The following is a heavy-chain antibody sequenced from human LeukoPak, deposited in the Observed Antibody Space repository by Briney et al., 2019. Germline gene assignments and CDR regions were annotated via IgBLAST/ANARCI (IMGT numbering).Heavy chain of an antibody. Sequence: GGSLRLSCAASGFTFGSYSMNWVRQAPGKGLEWVSSISSSSSYIYYADSVKGRFTISRDNAKNSLYLQMNSLRAEDTAVYYCARSIAVAGYDYFDYWGQGTLVTVSS. V-gene: IGHV3-21*01. CDR2: ISSSSSYI. J-gene: IGHJ4*02. D-gene: IGHD6-19*01. CDR3: ARSIAVAGYDYFDY. CDR1: GFTFGSYS.